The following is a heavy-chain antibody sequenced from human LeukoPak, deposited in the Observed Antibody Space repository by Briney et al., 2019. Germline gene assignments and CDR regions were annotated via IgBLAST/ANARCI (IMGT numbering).Heavy chain of an antibody. J-gene: IGHJ5*02. D-gene: IGHD4-23*01. Sequence: SESLSLTCTVSGYSISSGYYWGWIRQPPGKGLEWIGSIYHSGSTYYNPSLKSRVTISVDTSKNQFSLKLSSVTAADTAVYYCARDRGSTVVTPSWFDPWGQGTLVTVSS. CDR2: IYHSGST. CDR3: ARDRGSTVVTPSWFDP. V-gene: IGHV4-38-2*02. CDR1: GYSISSGYY.